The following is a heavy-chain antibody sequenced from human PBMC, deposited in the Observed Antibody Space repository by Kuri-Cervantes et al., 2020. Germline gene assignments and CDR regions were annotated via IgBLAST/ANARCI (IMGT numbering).Heavy chain of an antibody. CDR3: AKGREGFIDY. CDR2: LNWNGGNT. Sequence: GESLKISCEASGFISSSYGMTWVRQAPGKGLEWVSGLNWNGGNTGYADSVKGRFTISRDNSKNTLYLQMNSLRAEDTAVYYCAKGREGFIDYWGQGTLVTVSS. D-gene: IGHD1-26*01. J-gene: IGHJ4*02. V-gene: IGHV3-20*04. CDR1: GFISSSYG.